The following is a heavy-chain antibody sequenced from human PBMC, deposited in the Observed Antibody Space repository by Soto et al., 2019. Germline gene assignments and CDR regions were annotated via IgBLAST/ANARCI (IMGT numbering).Heavy chain of an antibody. J-gene: IGHJ5*02. CDR1: GGSFSGYY. V-gene: IGHV4-34*01. CDR3: ARGSTMIVVVPKDSNWFDP. D-gene: IGHD3-22*01. Sequence: QVQLQQWGAGLLKPSETLSLTCAVYGGSFSGYYWSWIRQPPGKGLEWIGEINHSGSTNYNPSLKSRVTISVDTSKNQFSLKLSSVTAADTAVYYCARGSTMIVVVPKDSNWFDPWGQGTLVTVSS. CDR2: INHSGST.